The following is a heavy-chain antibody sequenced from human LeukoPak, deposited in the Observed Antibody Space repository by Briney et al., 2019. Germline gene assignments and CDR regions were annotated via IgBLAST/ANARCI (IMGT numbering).Heavy chain of an antibody. CDR3: TREVVSIAYCGGDCYSPSYYFGY. J-gene: IGHJ4*02. V-gene: IGHV3-49*03. Sequence: GGSLRLSCTASGFTFGDYAMSWFRQAPGKGLEWVGFIRSKAYGGTTEYAASVKGRFTISRDDSKSIAYLQMNSLKTEDTAVYYCTREVVSIAYCGGDCYSPSYYFGYWGQGTLVTVSS. CDR2: IRSKAYGGTT. D-gene: IGHD2-21*02. CDR1: GFTFGDYA.